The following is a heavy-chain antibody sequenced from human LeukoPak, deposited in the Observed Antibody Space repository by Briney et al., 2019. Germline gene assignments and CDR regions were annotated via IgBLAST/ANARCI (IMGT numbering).Heavy chain of an antibody. V-gene: IGHV3-21*01. CDR3: ARVPQYYYDSSGYYYGDY. D-gene: IGHD3-22*01. J-gene: IGHJ4*02. Sequence: GGSLRLSCAASGFTFSSYSMNWVRQAPGKGLEWVSSISSSSSYIYYADSVKGRFTISRDNAKNSLYLQMNSLRAEDTAVYYCARVPQYYYDSSGYYYGDYWGQGTLVTVSS. CDR2: ISSSSSYI. CDR1: GFTFSSYS.